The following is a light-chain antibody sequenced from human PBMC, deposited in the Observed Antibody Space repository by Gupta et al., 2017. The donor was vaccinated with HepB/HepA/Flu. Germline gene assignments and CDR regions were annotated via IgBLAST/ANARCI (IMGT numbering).Light chain of an antibody. CDR2: KAS. V-gene: IGKV1-5*03. Sequence: DIQMTQSPSTLSASVGDRVTITCRASQSISSWLAWYQQKPGKAPKVLIYKASSLESGVPSRFSGSGSGTEFTLTISRLQPDDFASYYCQQNNSFPLTFGGGTKVEI. CDR1: QSISSW. CDR3: QQNNSFPLT. J-gene: IGKJ4*01.